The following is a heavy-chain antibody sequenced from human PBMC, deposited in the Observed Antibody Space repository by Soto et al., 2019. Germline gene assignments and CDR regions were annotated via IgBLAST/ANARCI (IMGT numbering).Heavy chain of an antibody. Sequence: PSETLSLTCTVSGGSISSYYWSWIRQPPGEGLEWIGYIYHSGSTYYNPPLKSRVTISVDTSKNQFSLKLSSVTAADTAVYYCARERPDGARLDPWGQGTLVTVPQ. J-gene: IGHJ5*02. CDR1: GGSISSYY. D-gene: IGHD6-6*01. V-gene: IGHV4-59*12. CDR2: IYHSGST. CDR3: ARERPDGARLDP.